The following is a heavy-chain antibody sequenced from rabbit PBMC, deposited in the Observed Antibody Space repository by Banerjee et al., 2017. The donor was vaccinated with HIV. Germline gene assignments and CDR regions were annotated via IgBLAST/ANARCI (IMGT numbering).Heavy chain of an antibody. J-gene: IGHJ4*01. CDR3: ARDGSGWGGFYFNL. CDR2: INTGSSGST. CDR1: GIDFSTYG. D-gene: IGHD4-1*01. V-gene: IGHV1S45*01. Sequence: QEQLVESGGGLVTLGGSLKLSCKASGIDFSTYGISWVRQAPGKGLEWIAWINTGSSGSTYYASWAKGRFTISKTSSSTVTLQMTSLTAADMATYFCARDGSGWGGFYFNLWGPGTLVTVS.